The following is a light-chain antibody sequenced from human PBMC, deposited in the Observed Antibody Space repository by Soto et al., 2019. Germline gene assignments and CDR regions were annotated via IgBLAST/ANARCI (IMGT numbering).Light chain of an antibody. J-gene: IGLJ7*01. V-gene: IGLV4-69*01. CDR2: LNSDGSH. CDR1: SGHSSYA. CDR3: QTWGTGIRV. Sequence: QSVLTQSPSASASLGASVTLTCTLSSGHSSYAIAWHQQQPEKGPRYLMKLNSDGSHSTGDGIPDRFSGSSSGAERYLTISSLQSEDEADYYCQTWGTGIRVFGGGTQLTVL.